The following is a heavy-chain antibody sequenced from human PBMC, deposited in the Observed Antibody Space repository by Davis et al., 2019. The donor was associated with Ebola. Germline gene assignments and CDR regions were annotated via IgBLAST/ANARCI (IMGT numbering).Heavy chain of an antibody. V-gene: IGHV5-10-1*01. CDR2: IDPSDSYT. J-gene: IGHJ4*02. CDR3: AREGQGTTWNF. D-gene: IGHD1-7*01. Sequence: GESLKISCKGSGFSFNSYWISWVRQMPGKGLEWMGRIDPSDSYTNYSPSFQGHVTFSTDKSTNTAYLQWSSLKASDTAMYYCAREGQGTTWNFWGQGTLVTVSS. CDR1: GFSFNSYW.